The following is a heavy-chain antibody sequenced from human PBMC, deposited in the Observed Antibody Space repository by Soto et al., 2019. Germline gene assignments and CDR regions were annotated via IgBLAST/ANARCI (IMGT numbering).Heavy chain of an antibody. CDR3: AREMDCSGGSCYTTHHYYYYGMDV. J-gene: IGHJ6*02. CDR1: GFTFSSYA. D-gene: IGHD2-15*01. CDR2: ISYDGSNK. V-gene: IGHV3-30-3*01. Sequence: PGGSLRLSCAASGFTFSSYAMHWVRQAPGKGLEWVAVISYDGSNKYYADSVKGRFTISRDNSKNTLYLQMNSLRAEDTAVYYCAREMDCSGGSCYTTHHYYYYGMDVWGQGTTVTVSS.